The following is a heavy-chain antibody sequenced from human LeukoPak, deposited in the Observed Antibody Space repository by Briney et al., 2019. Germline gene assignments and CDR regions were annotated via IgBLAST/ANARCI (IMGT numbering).Heavy chain of an antibody. V-gene: IGHV3-33*06. J-gene: IGHJ4*02. Sequence: PGRSLRLSCAASGFTFSSYGKHWVRQAPGKGLEWVAVIWDDGSNKYYADSVKGRYTISRDNSKNTLYLQMNSLRAEDTAVYYCAKGSPYCSGGSCYSPSDYWGQGTLVTVSS. D-gene: IGHD2-15*01. CDR1: GFTFSSYG. CDR2: IWDDGSNK. CDR3: AKGSPYCSGGSCYSPSDY.